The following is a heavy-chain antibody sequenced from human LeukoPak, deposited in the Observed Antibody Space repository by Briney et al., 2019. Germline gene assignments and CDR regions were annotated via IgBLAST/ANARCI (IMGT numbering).Heavy chain of an antibody. J-gene: IGHJ4*02. CDR3: ARHTLWRFDY. CDR1: GFTFTNYW. D-gene: IGHD1-1*01. V-gene: IGHV3-7*01. CDR2: INQDGGTE. Sequence: PGGSLRLSCAAYGFTFTNYWLTWVRQAPGKGREWVANINQDGGTEYYVDSMKGRFTISRDNAKNLVYLQINSLRAEDTAVYFCARHTLWRFDYWGQGALVTVSS.